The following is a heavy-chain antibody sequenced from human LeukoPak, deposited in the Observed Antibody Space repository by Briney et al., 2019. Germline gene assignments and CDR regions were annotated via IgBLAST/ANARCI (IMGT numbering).Heavy chain of an antibody. Sequence: GGSLRLSCVVSGFTFSNYWMIWVRQAPGKGLEWVANIKPDGSEKNYVDYVKGRFTISRDNAKNSLYLQMNSLRAEDTAVYYCARDRPSGWYLQYYFNYWGQGNLVTVSS. J-gene: IGHJ4*02. CDR1: GFTFSNYW. V-gene: IGHV3-7*04. D-gene: IGHD6-19*01. CDR2: IKPDGSEK. CDR3: ARDRPSGWYLQYYFNY.